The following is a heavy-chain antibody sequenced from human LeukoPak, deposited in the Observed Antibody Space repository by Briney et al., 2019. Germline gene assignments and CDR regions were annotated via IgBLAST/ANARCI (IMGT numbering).Heavy chain of an antibody. Sequence: GGSLRLSCAASGFTFSSYSMNWVRQAPGKGLEWVSSISSSSSYIYYADSVKGRFTISRDNAENSLYLQMNSLRAEDTAVYYCARDQGYYYDSSGYYLDYWGQGTLVTVSS. CDR3: ARDQGYYYDSSGYYLDY. J-gene: IGHJ4*02. D-gene: IGHD3-22*01. CDR1: GFTFSSYS. CDR2: ISSSSSYI. V-gene: IGHV3-21*01.